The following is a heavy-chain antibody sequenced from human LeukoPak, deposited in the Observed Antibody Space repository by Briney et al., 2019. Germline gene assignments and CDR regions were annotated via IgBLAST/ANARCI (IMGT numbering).Heavy chain of an antibody. Sequence: RASQTLSLTCTVSGGSISSGSYYWSWIRQPPGKGLEGIGYVYHSGSTYYNPSLKSRVTISVDRSKNQFSLKLSSVTAADTAVYYWASFPHLMVAATPIWGQGTLVTVSS. D-gene: IGHD2-15*01. CDR2: VYHSGST. CDR1: GGSISSGSYY. CDR3: ASFPHLMVAATPI. V-gene: IGHV4-30-2*01. J-gene: IGHJ4*02.